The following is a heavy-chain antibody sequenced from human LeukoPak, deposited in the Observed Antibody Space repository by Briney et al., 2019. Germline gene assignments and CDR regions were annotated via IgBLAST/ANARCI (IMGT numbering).Heavy chain of an antibody. Sequence: SETLSLTCTVSGGSLTSSSHYWGWIRQPPGKGLQWLGLIYYDGSAYYNLSLKSRLTISIDTSKSQFSLQLSSVTAADTAVYYCARLTGIRLYYFDYWGQGTLVTVSS. CDR3: ARLTGIRLYYFDY. CDR2: IYYDGSA. D-gene: IGHD1-20*01. CDR1: GGSLTSSSHY. V-gene: IGHV4-39*07. J-gene: IGHJ4*02.